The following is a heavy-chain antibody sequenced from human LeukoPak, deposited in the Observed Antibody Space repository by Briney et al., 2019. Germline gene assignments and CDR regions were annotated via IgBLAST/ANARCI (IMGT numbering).Heavy chain of an antibody. J-gene: IGHJ6*04. D-gene: IGHD3-10*02. CDR1: GFTFSSYE. CDR3: AELGLTMIGGV. CDR2: ISSSGSTI. Sequence: GGSLRLSCAASGFTFSSYEMNWVRQAPGKGLEWVSYISSSGSTICYADSVKGRFTISRDNAKNSLYLQMNSLRAEDTAVYYCAELGLTMIGGVWGKGTTVTISS. V-gene: IGHV3-48*03.